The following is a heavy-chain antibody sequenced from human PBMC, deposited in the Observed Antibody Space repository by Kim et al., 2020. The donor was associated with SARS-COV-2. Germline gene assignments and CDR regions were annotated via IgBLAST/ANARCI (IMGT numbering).Heavy chain of an antibody. D-gene: IGHD2-2*02. Sequence: MNGVRQAPGQGLEWMGWINTNTGNPTYAQGFTGRFVFSLDTSVRTAYLQISSLKAEDTAVYYCARDSTTMYCSSTSCYILGYYYYYGMDV. CDR2: INTNTGNP. J-gene: IGHJ6*01. V-gene: IGHV7-4-1*02. CDR3: ARDSTTMYCSSTSCYILGYYYYYGMDV.